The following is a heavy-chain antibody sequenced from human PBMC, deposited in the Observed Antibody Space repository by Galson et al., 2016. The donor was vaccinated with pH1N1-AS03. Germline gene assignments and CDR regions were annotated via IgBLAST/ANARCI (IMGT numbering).Heavy chain of an antibody. Sequence: AASDLAFSQYWMSWVRQAPGKGLEWVANINQDGTSKNYADSVKDRFTIDRDNVKKSLYLQINGPRADDTAVYYCAVDSFSRANYWGRGALVTVSS. CDR3: AVDSFSRANY. CDR1: DLAFSQYW. V-gene: IGHV3-7*03. J-gene: IGHJ4*02. CDR2: INQDGTSK. D-gene: IGHD2-8*01.